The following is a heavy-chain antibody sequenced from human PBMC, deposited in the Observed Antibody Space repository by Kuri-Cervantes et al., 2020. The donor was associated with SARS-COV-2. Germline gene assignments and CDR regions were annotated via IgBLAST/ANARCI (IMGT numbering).Heavy chain of an antibody. V-gene: IGHV1-2*02. Sequence: ASVKVSCKASGYTFTGYYMHWVRQAPGQGLEWMGWINPNSGGTNYAQKFQGRVTMTRDTSIGTAYMELSRLRSDDTAVYYCARDVAVAGRGWYYYYYYYMDVWGKGTTVTVAS. CDR2: INPNSGGT. J-gene: IGHJ6*03. D-gene: IGHD6-19*01. CDR3: ARDVAVAGRGWYYYYYYYMDV. CDR1: GYTFTGYY.